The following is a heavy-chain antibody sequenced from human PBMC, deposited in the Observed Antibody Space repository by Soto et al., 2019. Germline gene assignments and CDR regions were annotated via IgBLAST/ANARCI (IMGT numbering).Heavy chain of an antibody. Sequence: GSLRLCCVASGFSLRDCAVNWVLQAPGQGLEWVSFISSDSRTIYYADSVEGRFTVSRDNARNSVSLQMDSLRDEDAAVYYCARIKLVEWFFINVDVYDMDVWGQGTPVTVSS. D-gene: IGHD3-3*01. CDR1: GFSLRDCA. V-gene: IGHV3-48*02. CDR3: ARIKLVEWFFINVDVYDMDV. CDR2: ISSDSRTI. J-gene: IGHJ6*02.